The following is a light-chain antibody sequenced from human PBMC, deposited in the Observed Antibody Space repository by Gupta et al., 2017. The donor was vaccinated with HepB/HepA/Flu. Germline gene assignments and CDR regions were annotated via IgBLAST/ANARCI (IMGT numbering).Light chain of an antibody. J-gene: IGKJ1*01. CDR1: QTIHNY. CDR2: VAS. Sequence: DIQMTQSPSSLSASVGDRVTITCRASQTIHNYLNWYQQKPGKAPKLLIYVASSLQSGVPSRISGSGYGTDFTLTISSLQPEDFATYYCQQTYSTWWTFGQGTKVEVK. CDR3: QQTYSTWWT. V-gene: IGKV1-39*01.